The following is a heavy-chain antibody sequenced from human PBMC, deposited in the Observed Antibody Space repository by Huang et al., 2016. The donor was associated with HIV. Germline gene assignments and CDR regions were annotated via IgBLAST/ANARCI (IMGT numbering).Heavy chain of an antibody. V-gene: IGHV1-18*01. CDR1: GYNFTSYG. CDR2: NRPSSGDT. Sequence: QIQLMQSGPELKQPGASVKVSCKASGYNFTSYGITWVRQAPGQGPGWMGGNRPSSGDTKDAQKFQGRGTLTTDTSTNIAYMELRSLRSDDTAKYYCARDPKYHRIGYYRQRRGIDIWGQGTMVIVSS. J-gene: IGHJ3*02. CDR3: ARDPKYHRIGYYRQRRGIDI. D-gene: IGHD3-22*01.